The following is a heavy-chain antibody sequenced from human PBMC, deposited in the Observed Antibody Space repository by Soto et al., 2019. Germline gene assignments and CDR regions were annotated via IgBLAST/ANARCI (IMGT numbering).Heavy chain of an antibody. CDR1: GFSFSSYL. CDR2: IKQDGSQK. D-gene: IGHD3-3*01. J-gene: IGHJ3*02. Sequence: LRLSCAASGFSFSSYLMNWVRQAPGKGLEWVANIKQDGSQKYYVDSVKGRFTISRDNAKNSLYLQMNSLRAEDTAIYYCARSNYDFWSGGSLDIWGQGTMVTVSS. V-gene: IGHV3-7*03. CDR3: ARSNYDFWSGGSLDI.